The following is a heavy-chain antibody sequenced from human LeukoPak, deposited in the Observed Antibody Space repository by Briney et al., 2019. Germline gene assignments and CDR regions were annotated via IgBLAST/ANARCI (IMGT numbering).Heavy chain of an antibody. V-gene: IGHV3-43D*04. CDR2: ISWDGGST. Sequence: GGSLRLSCAASGFTFDDYAMHWVRQAPGKGLEWVSLISWDGGSTYYADSVKGRFTISRDNSKNPLYLQMNSLRAEDTALYYCAKDRLVKRDCSSTSCYNIDYWGQGTLVTVSS. CDR1: GFTFDDYA. CDR3: AKDRLVKRDCSSTSCYNIDY. J-gene: IGHJ4*02. D-gene: IGHD2-2*01.